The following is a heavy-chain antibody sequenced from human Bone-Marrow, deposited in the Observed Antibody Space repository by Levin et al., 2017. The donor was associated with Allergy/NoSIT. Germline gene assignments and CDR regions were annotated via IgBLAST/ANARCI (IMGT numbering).Heavy chain of an antibody. CDR2: IKSKTDDETV. CDR1: GFTFSNAW. D-gene: IGHD3-9*01. CDR3: STIFDNGGPR. V-gene: IGHV3-15*01. Sequence: GESLKISCAASGFTFSNAWMNWLRQAPGKGLEWVGRIKSKTDDETVDYAAPVKGRFTISRDDSKNTLYLQMNSLKTEDTAVYYCSTIFDNGGPRWGQGTLVTVSS. J-gene: IGHJ4*02.